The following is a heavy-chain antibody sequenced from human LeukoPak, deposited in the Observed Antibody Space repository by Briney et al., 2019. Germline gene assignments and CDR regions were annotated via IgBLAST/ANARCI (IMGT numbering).Heavy chain of an antibody. J-gene: IGHJ6*03. Sequence: SETLSLTCAVYGGSFSGYYWSWIRQPPGKGLEWIGEINHSGSTNYNPSLKSRVTISVDTSKNQFSLKLSSVTAADTAVYYCAGAALYFPYYYYHMDVWGKGTTVTISS. CDR1: GGSFSGYY. V-gene: IGHV4-34*01. CDR2: INHSGST. D-gene: IGHD2/OR15-2a*01. CDR3: AGAALYFPYYYYHMDV.